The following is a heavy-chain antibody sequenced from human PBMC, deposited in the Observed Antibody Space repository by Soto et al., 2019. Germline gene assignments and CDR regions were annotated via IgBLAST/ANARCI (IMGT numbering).Heavy chain of an antibody. CDR2: INAGNGNT. CDR1: GYTFTSYA. D-gene: IGHD3-3*01. Sequence: GASVKVSCKASGYTFTSYAMHWVRQAPGQRLEWMGWINAGNGNTKYSQKFQGRVTITRDTSASTAYMELSSLRSEDTAVYYCARSPPPYDFWSGYYPNWFDPWGQGTLVTVSS. CDR3: ARSPPPYDFWSGYYPNWFDP. J-gene: IGHJ5*02. V-gene: IGHV1-3*01.